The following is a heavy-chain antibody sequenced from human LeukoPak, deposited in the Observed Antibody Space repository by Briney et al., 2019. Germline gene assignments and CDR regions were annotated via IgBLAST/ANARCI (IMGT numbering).Heavy chain of an antibody. J-gene: IGHJ4*02. V-gene: IGHV3-23*01. CDR2: ISGAGDST. Sequence: PGGSLRLSCAASGFTFTHHPMSWVRQAPGKVLEWVSAISGAGDSTYYADSVRGRFTISRDNSKNTLYLQMSSLGAEDTAIYYRATPDTGGYSPFDFWGQGTLVTVSS. D-gene: IGHD5-18*01. CDR3: ATPDTGGYSPFDF. CDR1: GFTFTHHP.